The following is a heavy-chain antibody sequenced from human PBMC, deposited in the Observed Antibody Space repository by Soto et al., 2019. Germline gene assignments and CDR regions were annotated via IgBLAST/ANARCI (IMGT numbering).Heavy chain of an antibody. Sequence: GGSLRLSCAASGFTFSSYAMHWVRQAPGKGLEWVAVISYDGSNKYYADSVKGRFTISRDNSKNTLYLQMNSLRAEDTAVYYCARDQLVSPNWFDPWGQGTLVTVSS. CDR1: GFTFSSYA. J-gene: IGHJ5*02. D-gene: IGHD6-6*01. CDR3: ARDQLVSPNWFDP. CDR2: ISYDGSNK. V-gene: IGHV3-30-3*01.